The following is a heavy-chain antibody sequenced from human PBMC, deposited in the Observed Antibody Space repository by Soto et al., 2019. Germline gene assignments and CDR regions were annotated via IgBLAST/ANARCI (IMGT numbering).Heavy chain of an antibody. D-gene: IGHD6-19*01. V-gene: IGHV3-48*02. CDR2: ISSSSSTI. CDR1: GFTFSSYS. J-gene: IGHJ6*02. Sequence: GGSLRLSCAASGFTFSSYSMNWVRQAPGKGLEWVSYISSSSSTIYYADSVKGRFTISRDNAKNSLYLQMNSLRDEDTAVYYCARVDSGWYSGGYYYGMDVWGQGTTVTVSS. CDR3: ARVDSGWYSGGYYYGMDV.